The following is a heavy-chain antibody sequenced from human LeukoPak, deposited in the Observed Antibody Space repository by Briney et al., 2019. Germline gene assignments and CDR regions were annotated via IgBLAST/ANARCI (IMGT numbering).Heavy chain of an antibody. CDR1: EFTFSSYE. J-gene: IGHJ4*02. Sequence: TGGSLRLSCAASEFTFSSYEMNWVRQAPGKGLEWVAYISSSSTSKYYADSVKGRFTISWDNAKKSVYLQMNSLRAEDTAVYYCARSGKIYFDWLLDYWGQGTLVTVSS. V-gene: IGHV3-48*03. CDR2: ISSSSTSK. CDR3: ARSGKIYFDWLLDY. D-gene: IGHD3-9*01.